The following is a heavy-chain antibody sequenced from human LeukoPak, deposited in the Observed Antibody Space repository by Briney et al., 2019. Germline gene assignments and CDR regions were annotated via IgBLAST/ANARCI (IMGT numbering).Heavy chain of an antibody. J-gene: IGHJ4*02. Sequence: GSLRLSCAVSGFTFSSYAMSWVRQAPGKGLEWVSAISGSGGSTYYADSVKGRFTISRDNSKNTLYLQMNSLRAEDTAVYYCAKSLPPYGSGSYPDFDYWGQGTLVTVSS. CDR1: GFTFSSYA. CDR2: ISGSGGST. CDR3: AKSLPPYGSGSYPDFDY. D-gene: IGHD3-10*01. V-gene: IGHV3-23*01.